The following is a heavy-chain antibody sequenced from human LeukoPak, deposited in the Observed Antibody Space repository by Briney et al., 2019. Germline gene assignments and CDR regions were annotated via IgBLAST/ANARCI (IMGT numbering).Heavy chain of an antibody. J-gene: IGHJ6*02. Sequence: SETLSLTCTVSGGSISSYYWSWIRQPAGKGLEWIGRIYTSGSTNYNPSLKSRVTMSVDTSKNQFSLKLSSVTAADTAVYYCARAITMVRGVTIDMGMDVWGQGTTVTVSS. CDR3: ARAITMVRGVTIDMGMDV. CDR2: IYTSGST. D-gene: IGHD3-10*01. V-gene: IGHV4-4*07. CDR1: GGSISSYY.